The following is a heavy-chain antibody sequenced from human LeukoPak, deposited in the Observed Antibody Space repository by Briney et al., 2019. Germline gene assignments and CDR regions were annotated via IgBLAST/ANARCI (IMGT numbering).Heavy chain of an antibody. V-gene: IGHV4-31*03. CDR2: ISYSRGT. CDR3: ARAPGYCSGGGCYYYYGMDV. Sequence: PSETLSLTCTVSGGSINSGGSYWSWVRQHPGKGLGWIGYISYSRGTYYSPSLKSRVTISVDTSKNQFSLKLSSVTAADTAIYYCARAPGYCSGGGCYYYYGMDVWGQGTTVTVSS. J-gene: IGHJ6*02. CDR1: GGSINSGGSY. D-gene: IGHD2-15*01.